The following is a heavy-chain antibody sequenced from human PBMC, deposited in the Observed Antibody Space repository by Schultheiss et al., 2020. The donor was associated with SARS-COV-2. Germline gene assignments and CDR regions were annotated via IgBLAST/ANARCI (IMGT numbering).Heavy chain of an antibody. CDR2: INHSGST. V-gene: IGHV4-34*01. CDR1: GGSFSGYY. CDR3: ARESEGTNWYFDL. D-gene: IGHD1-7*01. Sequence: SETLSLTCAVYGGSFSGYYWSWIRQPPGKGLEWIGEINHSGSTNYNPSLKSRVTISVDTSKNQFSLKLRTVTAADTAVYYCARESEGTNWYFDLWGRGTLVTVSS. J-gene: IGHJ2*01.